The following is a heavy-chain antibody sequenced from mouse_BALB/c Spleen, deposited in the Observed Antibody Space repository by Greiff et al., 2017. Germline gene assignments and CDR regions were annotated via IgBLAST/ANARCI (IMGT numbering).Heavy chain of an antibody. J-gene: IGHJ3*01. D-gene: IGHD1-2*01. CDR2: INPDSSTI. V-gene: IGHV4-1*02. CDR3: ARSPAHYYGFGFAY. Sequence: EVKLLESGGGLVQPGGSLKLSCAASGFDFSRYWMSWVRQAPGKGLEWIGEINPDSSTINYTPSLKDKFIISRDNAKNTLYLQMSKVRSEDTALYYCARSPAHYYGFGFAYWGQGTLVTVSA. CDR1: GFDFSRYW.